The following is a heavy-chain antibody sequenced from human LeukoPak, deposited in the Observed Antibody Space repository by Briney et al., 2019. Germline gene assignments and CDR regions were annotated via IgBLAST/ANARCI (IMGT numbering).Heavy chain of an antibody. CDR3: AREGRTIFGVVNWFDP. J-gene: IGHJ5*02. CDR1: GYTLTGYY. CDR2: INPNSGGT. D-gene: IGHD3-3*01. Sequence: ASVKVSCKASGYTLTGYYMHWVRQAPGQGLEWMGWINPNSGGTNYAQKFQGRVTMTRDTSISTAYMELSRLRSDDTAVYYCAREGRTIFGVVNWFDPWGQGTLVTVSS. V-gene: IGHV1-2*02.